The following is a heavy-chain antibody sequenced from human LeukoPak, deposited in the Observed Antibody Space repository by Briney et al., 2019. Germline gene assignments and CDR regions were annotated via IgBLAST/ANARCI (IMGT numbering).Heavy chain of an antibody. CDR3: ARPHVLRFLEWLPQLGYYYYGMDV. CDR2: IVVGSGNT. V-gene: IGHV1-58*01. CDR1: GFTFTSSA. Sequence: GTSVKVSCKASGFTFTSSAVQWVRQARGQRLEWIGWIVVGSGNTNYAQKFQERVTITRDMSTSTAYMELSSLRSEDTAVYYCARPHVLRFLEWLPQLGYYYYGMDVWGQGTTVTVSS. J-gene: IGHJ6*02. D-gene: IGHD3-3*01.